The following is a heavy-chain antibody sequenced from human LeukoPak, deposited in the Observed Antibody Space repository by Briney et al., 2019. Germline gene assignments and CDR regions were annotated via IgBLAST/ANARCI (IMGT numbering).Heavy chain of an antibody. J-gene: IGHJ4*02. Sequence: ASVKVSCKTSGYSFTTYGITWVRQAPGQGLECMGWISAYNGNTNYAQKFQGRVTMTTDTSTSTAYMELRSLRSDDTAVYYCARFLYYGSGSYFRSDHFDYWGQGTLVTVSS. CDR1: GYSFTTYG. D-gene: IGHD3-10*01. CDR3: ARFLYYGSGSYFRSDHFDY. V-gene: IGHV1-18*01. CDR2: ISAYNGNT.